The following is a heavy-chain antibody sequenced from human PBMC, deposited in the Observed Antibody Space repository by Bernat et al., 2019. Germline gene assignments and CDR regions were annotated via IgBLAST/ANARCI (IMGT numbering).Heavy chain of an antibody. D-gene: IGHD3-3*01. Sequence: EVQLVESGGGFIQPGGSLRLSCVASGFIFNDHWMAWVRQAPWKGLVLFARIIKDGTYTTYADSVQGRFTISRDNAENTLYLQMDSLRVEDTAVYYCVRDPDYTTLDAYDIWGQGTMVTVST. V-gene: IGHV3-74*03. CDR2: IIKDGTYT. J-gene: IGHJ3*02. CDR3: VRDPDYTTLDAYDI. CDR1: GFIFNDHW.